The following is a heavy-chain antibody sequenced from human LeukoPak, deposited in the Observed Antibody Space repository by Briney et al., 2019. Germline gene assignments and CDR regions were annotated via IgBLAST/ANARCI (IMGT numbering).Heavy chain of an antibody. CDR2: ISSSSSYI. Sequence: GGSLRLSCAASGFTFSSYSMNWVRQAPGKGLEWVSSISSSSSYIYYADSVKGRFTISRDNAKNSLSLQMNSLRAEDTAVYYCASACSGGSCYSRYYYYGMDVWGKGTTVTVSS. V-gene: IGHV3-21*01. CDR3: ASACSGGSCYSRYYYYGMDV. CDR1: GFTFSSYS. J-gene: IGHJ6*04. D-gene: IGHD2-15*01.